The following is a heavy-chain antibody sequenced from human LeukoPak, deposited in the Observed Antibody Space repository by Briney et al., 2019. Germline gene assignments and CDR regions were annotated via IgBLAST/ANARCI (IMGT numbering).Heavy chain of an antibody. Sequence: PGESLRLSCATSGFTFNNWWMSWLRQAPGKGLVWVARIKNDGTMASYADSVKGRFTISRDNVRSILYLQMNSLRVDDTAVYYCAKSDWFHPWGRGTLVTGPS. CDR2: IKNDGTMA. CDR3: AKSDWFHP. CDR1: GFTFNNWW. V-gene: IGHV3-74*01. J-gene: IGHJ5*02.